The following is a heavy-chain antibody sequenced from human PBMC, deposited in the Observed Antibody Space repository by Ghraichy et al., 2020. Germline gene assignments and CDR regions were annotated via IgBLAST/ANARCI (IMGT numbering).Heavy chain of an antibody. CDR3: ARLGIAAAGGTYYFDY. CDR1: GFPLSTSGMR. J-gene: IGHJ4*02. D-gene: IGHD6-13*01. V-gene: IGHV2-70*04. CDR2: IDWDDDK. Sequence: SGPTLVKPTQTLTLTCTFSGFPLSTSGMRVSWIRQPPGKALEWLARIDWDDDKFYSTSLKTRLTISKDTSKNQVVLTMTNMDPVDTATYYCARLGIAAAGGTYYFDYWGQGTLVTVSS.